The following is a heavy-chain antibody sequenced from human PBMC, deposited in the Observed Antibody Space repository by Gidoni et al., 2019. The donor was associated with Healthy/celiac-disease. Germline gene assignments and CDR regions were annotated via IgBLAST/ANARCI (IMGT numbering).Heavy chain of an antibody. V-gene: IGHV3-23*01. CDR2: ISGSGGST. CDR1: GFTFCSYA. Sequence: EVQLLESGGGLVQPGGSLRLSCAASGFTFCSYAMSWVRQAPGKGLEWVSAISGSGGSTYYADSVKGRFTISRDKSKNTLYLQMNSLRAADTAVYYCAKPIIAVAGSQPFDYWGQGTLVTVSS. CDR3: AKPIIAVAGSQPFDY. J-gene: IGHJ4*02. D-gene: IGHD6-19*01.